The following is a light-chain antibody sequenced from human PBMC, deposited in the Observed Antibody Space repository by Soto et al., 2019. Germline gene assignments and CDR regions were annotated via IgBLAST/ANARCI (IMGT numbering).Light chain of an antibody. V-gene: IGKV3-20*01. J-gene: IGKJ1*01. CDR1: QSVSSY. CDR3: QQYGSSPRT. Sequence: EIVLTQSPATLSLSPGERATLSCRASQSVSSYLAWYQQKPGQAPRLLIYGASSRATGIPDRFSGSGSGTDFTLTISRLEPEDFAVYYCQQYGSSPRTFGRGTKVDIK. CDR2: GAS.